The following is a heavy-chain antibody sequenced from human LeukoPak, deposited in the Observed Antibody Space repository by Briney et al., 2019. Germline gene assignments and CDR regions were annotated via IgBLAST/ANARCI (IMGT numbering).Heavy chain of an antibody. J-gene: IGHJ4*02. CDR3: ARGRYGDYERYFDY. CDR1: GGSFRGCY. D-gene: IGHD4-17*01. Sequence: PSETLSLTCAVSGGSFRGCYWSWIRQPPGKGLEWIGEINHSGSTNYNPSLKSRVTISVDTSKNQFSLKLSSVTAADTAVYSCARGRYGDYERYFDYWGQGTLVTVSS. V-gene: IGHV4-34*01. CDR2: INHSGST.